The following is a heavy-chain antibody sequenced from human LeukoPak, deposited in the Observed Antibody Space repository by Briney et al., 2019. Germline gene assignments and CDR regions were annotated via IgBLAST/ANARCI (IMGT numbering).Heavy chain of an antibody. Sequence: PGGFLRLSCAASGFTFDDYAMHWVRQAPGKGLEWVSGISWNSGSIGYADSVKGRFTISRDNAKNSLYLQMNSLRAEDTALYYCAKEYDFWSGYSRAFDYWGQGTLVTVSS. V-gene: IGHV3-9*01. CDR3: AKEYDFWSGYSRAFDY. CDR2: ISWNSGSI. CDR1: GFTFDDYA. D-gene: IGHD3-3*01. J-gene: IGHJ4*02.